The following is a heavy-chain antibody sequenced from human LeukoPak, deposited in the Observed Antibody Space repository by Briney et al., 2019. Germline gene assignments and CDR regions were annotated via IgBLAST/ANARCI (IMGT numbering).Heavy chain of an antibody. CDR2: ISYDGSNK. V-gene: IGHV3-30*04. CDR3: ARTITMIVVALPDY. Sequence: PGRSLRLSCAASGFTFSSYAMRWVRQAPGKGLEWVAVISYDGSNKYYADSVKGRFTISRDNSKNTLYLQMNSLRAEDTAVYYRARTITMIVVALPDYWGQGTLVTVSS. J-gene: IGHJ4*02. CDR1: GFTFSSYA. D-gene: IGHD3-22*01.